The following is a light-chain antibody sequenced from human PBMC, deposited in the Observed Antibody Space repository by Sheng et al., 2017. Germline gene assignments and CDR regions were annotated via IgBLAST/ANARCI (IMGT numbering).Light chain of an antibody. CDR2: RAS. V-gene: IGKV3-15*01. CDR1: QSVSSN. J-gene: IGKJ4*01. Sequence: EIVMTQSPATLSVSPGERATLSCRASQSVSSNLAWYQQKPGQAPRLLIYRASTRATGIPARFSGSGSGTEFTLTINSLQSEDFAVYYCHQRFNWPLTFGGGTKVEIK. CDR3: HQRFNWPLT.